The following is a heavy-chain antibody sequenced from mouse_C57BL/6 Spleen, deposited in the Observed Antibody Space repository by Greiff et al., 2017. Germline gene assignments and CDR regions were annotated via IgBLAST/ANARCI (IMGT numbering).Heavy chain of an antibody. CDR2: IYPGGGYT. CDR3: ARYYDYAEDYAMDY. J-gene: IGHJ4*01. D-gene: IGHD2-4*01. CDR1: GYTFTNYW. V-gene: IGHV1-63*01. Sequence: QVQLQQSGAELVRPGTSVKMSCKASGYTFTNYWIGWAKQRPGHGLEWIGDIYPGGGYTNYNEKFKGKATLTADKSSSTAYMQFSSLTSEDSAIYYCARYYDYAEDYAMDYWGQGTSVTVSS.